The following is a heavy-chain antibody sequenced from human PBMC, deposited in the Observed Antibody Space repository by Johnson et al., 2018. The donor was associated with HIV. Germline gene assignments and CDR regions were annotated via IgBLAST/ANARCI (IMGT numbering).Heavy chain of an antibody. D-gene: IGHD6-19*01. CDR3: ARGNGLHSSGDDAFDI. CDR2: IGTACDT. J-gene: IGHJ3*02. CDR1: GFTFSSYD. Sequence: VQLVESGGGLVQPGGSLRLSCAASGFTFSSYDMHWVRQATGKGLEWVSAIGTACDTYYPGSVKGRFTISRENAKNSLYLQMNSLRAGDTAVYYCARGNGLHSSGDDAFDIWGQGTMVTVSS. V-gene: IGHV3-13*01.